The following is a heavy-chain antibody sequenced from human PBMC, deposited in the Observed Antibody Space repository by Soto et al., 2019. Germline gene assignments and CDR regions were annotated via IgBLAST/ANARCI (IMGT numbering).Heavy chain of an antibody. CDR1: GFTFADYT. CDR2: IRSEANGGTT. V-gene: IGHV3-49*04. Sequence: PGGSLRLSCTGSGFTFADYTMSWVRQAPGKGLEWVGLIRSEANGGTTHYAASVHGGFIISRDDSRGIAFLQMNNLKSEDTAVYYCPRVGKFDYWGQGT. J-gene: IGHJ4*02. D-gene: IGHD1-26*01. CDR3: PRVGKFDY.